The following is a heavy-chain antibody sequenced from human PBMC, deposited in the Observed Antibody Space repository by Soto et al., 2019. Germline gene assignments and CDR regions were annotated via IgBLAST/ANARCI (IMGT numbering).Heavy chain of an antibody. V-gene: IGHV2-5*01. D-gene: IGHD6-19*01. Sequence: QITLKESGPTLVKPTQTLTLTCTFSGFSLSTSGVGVGWIRQSPGKALQWLALIYWNGDKRYNPSLKTRLTITKVTSKNQVVLTLTNMDPVDTATYYCAHRPSGWFLFDYWGQGTLVTVSS. J-gene: IGHJ4*02. CDR1: GFSLSTSGVG. CDR2: IYWNGDK. CDR3: AHRPSGWFLFDY.